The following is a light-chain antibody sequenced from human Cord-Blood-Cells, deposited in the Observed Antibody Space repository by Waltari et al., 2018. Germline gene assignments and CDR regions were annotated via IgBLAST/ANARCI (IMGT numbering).Light chain of an antibody. CDR3: QQRSNWPFT. CDR2: DAS. Sequence: TLSLSPGERATLSCRASQSVSSYLAWYQQKPGQAPRLLIYDASNRATGIPARFSGSGSGTDFTLTISSLEPEDFAVYYCQQRSNWPFTLGPGTKVDIK. V-gene: IGKV3-11*01. CDR1: QSVSSY. J-gene: IGKJ3*01.